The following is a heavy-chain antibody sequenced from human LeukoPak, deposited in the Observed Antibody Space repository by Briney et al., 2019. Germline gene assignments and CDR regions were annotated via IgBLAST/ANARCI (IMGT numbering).Heavy chain of an antibody. CDR3: ARDGVGSSWQVDY. V-gene: IGHV4-39*07. CDR2: IYYSGST. J-gene: IGHJ4*02. Sequence: PSETLSLTCTVSGGSISSSSYYWGWIRQPPGKGLEWIGSIYYSGSTYYNPSLKSRVTISVDTSKNQFSLKLSSVTAADTAVYYCARDGVGSSWQVDYWGQGTLVTVSS. D-gene: IGHD6-13*01. CDR1: GGSISSSSYY.